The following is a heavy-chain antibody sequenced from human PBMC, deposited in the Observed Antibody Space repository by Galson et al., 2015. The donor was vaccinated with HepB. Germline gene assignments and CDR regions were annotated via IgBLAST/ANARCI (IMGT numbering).Heavy chain of an antibody. D-gene: IGHD3-16*01. CDR2: IDPSDSYT. CDR3: ARHEEWDRMVGEGWFDP. V-gene: IGHV5-10-1*01. CDR1: GYSFTSYW. J-gene: IGHJ5*02. Sequence: QSGAEVKKPGESLRISCKGSGYSFTSYWISWVRQMPGKGLEWMGRIDPSDSYTNYSPSFQGHVTISADKSISTAYLQWSSLKASDTAMYYCARHEEWDRMVGEGWFDPWGQGTLVTVSS.